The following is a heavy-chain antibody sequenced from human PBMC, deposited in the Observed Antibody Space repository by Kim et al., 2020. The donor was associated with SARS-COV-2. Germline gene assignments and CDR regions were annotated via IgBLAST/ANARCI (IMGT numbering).Heavy chain of an antibody. CDR1: GFTFSSYG. J-gene: IGHJ5*02. CDR3: AKDWTQNIAVAGTQDWFD. D-gene: IGHD6-19*01. CDR2: ISYDGSNK. Sequence: LSLTCAASGFTFSSYGMHWVRQAPGKGLEWVAVISYDGSNKYYADSVKGRFTISRDNSKNTLYLQMNSLRAEDTAVYYCAKDWTQNIAVAGTQDWFD. V-gene: IGHV3-30*18.